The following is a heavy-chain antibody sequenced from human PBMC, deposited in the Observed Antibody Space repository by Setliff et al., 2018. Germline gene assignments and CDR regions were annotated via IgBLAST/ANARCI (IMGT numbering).Heavy chain of an antibody. D-gene: IGHD1-26*01. Sequence: SETLSLTCSVSGASITSGGFYWTWIRQPAGKGLEWIGHISPSGSTTYNPSVRSRVTISLDTSKNHFSLKLDSVTAADTALYYCARSPSSGAYWNPRPFYSDYWARGTLVTVSS. CDR2: ISPSGST. CDR1: GASITSGGFY. V-gene: IGHV4-61*09. J-gene: IGHJ4*02. CDR3: ARSPSSGAYWNPRPFYSDY.